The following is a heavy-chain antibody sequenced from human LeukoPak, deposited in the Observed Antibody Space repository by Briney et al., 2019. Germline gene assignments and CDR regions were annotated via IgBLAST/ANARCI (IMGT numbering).Heavy chain of an antibody. V-gene: IGHV3-30*02. J-gene: IGHJ4*02. CDR1: GLTLSNHG. Sequence: RSGGSLRLSCVASGLTLSNHGMHWVRQAPGKGLEWVAFIRYDGSNTYYADSVRGRFTISRDNSRNTLYLQMDSLRPEDTAVYYCAKPEGTDYWGQGTLVTVSS. D-gene: IGHD1-1*01. CDR3: AKPEGTDY. CDR2: IRYDGSNT.